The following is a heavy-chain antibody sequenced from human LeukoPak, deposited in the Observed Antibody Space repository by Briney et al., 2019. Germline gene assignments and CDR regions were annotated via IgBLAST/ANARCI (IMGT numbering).Heavy chain of an antibody. CDR1: GYSIISDYF. CDR3: ARAMSIAARLQTIFDY. Sequence: SETLSLTCIVSGYSIISDYFWGWVRQPPGKGPEWIGSIFHSGSVFYNPSLGSRVTLSIEPSKNRFSLELTSLTAADTAVYYCARAMSIAARLQTIFDYWGQGTLVTVSS. J-gene: IGHJ4*02. V-gene: IGHV4-38-2*02. D-gene: IGHD6-6*01. CDR2: IFHSGSV.